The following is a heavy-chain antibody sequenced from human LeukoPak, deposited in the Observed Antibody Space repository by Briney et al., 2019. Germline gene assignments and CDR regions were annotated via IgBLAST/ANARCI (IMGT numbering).Heavy chain of an antibody. J-gene: IGHJ6*03. Sequence: SETLSLTCTVSGGSISSGSYYWSWIRQPAGKGLEWIGRIYTSGSTNYNPSLKSRVTISVDTSKNQFSLKLSSVTAADTAVYYCARDGIAAAYYYYYMDVWGKGTTVTVSS. CDR3: ARDGIAAAYYYYYMDV. D-gene: IGHD6-13*01. CDR1: GGSISSGSYY. CDR2: IYTSGST. V-gene: IGHV4-61*02.